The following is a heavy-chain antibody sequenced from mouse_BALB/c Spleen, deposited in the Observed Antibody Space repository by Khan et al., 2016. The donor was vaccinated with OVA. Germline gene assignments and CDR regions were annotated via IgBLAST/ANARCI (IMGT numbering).Heavy chain of an antibody. Sequence: EVQLKQSGPELVKPGASVKISCKASGYTFTDYNMDWVKQSHGESLEWIGYIFPNNGGTGYNQKFKTKATLTVDNSSSTAYMELRSLTSEDSAVYYCARSGYGSFAYWGQGTLVTVSA. CDR1: GYTFTDYN. CDR3: ARSGYGSFAY. V-gene: IGHV1S29*02. CDR2: IFPNNGGT. J-gene: IGHJ3*01. D-gene: IGHD1-2*01.